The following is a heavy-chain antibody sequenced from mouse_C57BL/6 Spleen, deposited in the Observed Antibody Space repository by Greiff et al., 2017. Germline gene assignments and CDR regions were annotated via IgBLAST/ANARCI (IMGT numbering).Heavy chain of an antibody. CDR1: GYTFTDYY. D-gene: IGHD1-1*01. Sequence: EVKLMESGPELVKPGASVKISCKASGYTFTDYYMNWVKQSHGKSLEWIGDINPNNGGTSYNQKFKGKATLTVDKSSSTAYMELRSLTSEDSAVYYCARSGTTVVATNYWGQGTTLTVSS. CDR2: INPNNGGT. V-gene: IGHV1-26*01. CDR3: ARSGTTVVATNY. J-gene: IGHJ2*01.